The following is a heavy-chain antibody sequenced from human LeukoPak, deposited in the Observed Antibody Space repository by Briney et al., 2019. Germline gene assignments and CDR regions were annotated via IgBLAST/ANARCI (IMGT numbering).Heavy chain of an antibody. D-gene: IGHD1-7*01. CDR3: ARRSNYYFDY. V-gene: IGHV5-51*01. CDR1: GHRFTNHW. CDR2: INLGDSDT. Sequence: GESLKISCEVSGHRFTNHWIGWVRQMPGKGLEWMGIINLGDSDTKYSPSFQGQVTISLDKSISTAYLQWRSLKASDTAMYYCARRSNYYFDYWGQGTLVTVSS. J-gene: IGHJ4*02.